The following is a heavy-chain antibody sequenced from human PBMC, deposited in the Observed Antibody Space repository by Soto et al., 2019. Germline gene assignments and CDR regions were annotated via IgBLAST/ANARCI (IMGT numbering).Heavy chain of an antibody. D-gene: IGHD3-10*01. CDR1: GGSFSGYY. V-gene: IGHV4-34*01. J-gene: IGHJ6*02. CDR3: ARGPLWFGELYHYYYGMDV. CDR2: INHSGST. Sequence: PSETLSLTCAVYGGSFSGYYWSWIRQPPGKGLEWIGEINHSGSTNYNPSLKSRVTISVDTSKNQFSLKLSSVTAADTAVYYCARGPLWFGELYHYYYGMDVWGQGTTVTVSS.